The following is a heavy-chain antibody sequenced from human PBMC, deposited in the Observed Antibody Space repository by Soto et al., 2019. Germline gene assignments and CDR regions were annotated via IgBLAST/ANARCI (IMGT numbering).Heavy chain of an antibody. Sequence: QVQLQESGPGLLKPSQTLSLTCTVSGGSISSSVYYWSWIRQHPGKGLEWIGYIYYSGSTYYNPSLKSRVTISVDTSKNQFSLKLSSVTAADTAVYYCARGVIVVVPAAMGEWSQGTLVTVSS. CDR2: IYYSGST. J-gene: IGHJ4*02. D-gene: IGHD2-2*01. V-gene: IGHV4-31*03. CDR1: GGSISSSVYY. CDR3: ARGVIVVVPAAMGE.